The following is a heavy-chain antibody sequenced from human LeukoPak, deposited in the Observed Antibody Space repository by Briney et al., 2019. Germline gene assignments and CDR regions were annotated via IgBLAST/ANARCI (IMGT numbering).Heavy chain of an antibody. Sequence: ASVKVSCKVSGYTLTELSMHWVRQAPGKGLEWMGGFDPEDGETIYAQKFQGRVTMTGDTSTDTAYMELSSLRSEDTAVYYCARYSGYEEFDYWGQGTLVTVSS. CDR2: FDPEDGET. D-gene: IGHD5-12*01. CDR1: GYTLTELS. CDR3: ARYSGYEEFDY. V-gene: IGHV1-24*01. J-gene: IGHJ4*02.